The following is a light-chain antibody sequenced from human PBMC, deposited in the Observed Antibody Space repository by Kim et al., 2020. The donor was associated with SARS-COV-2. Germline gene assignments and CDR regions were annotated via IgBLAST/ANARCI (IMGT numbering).Light chain of an antibody. CDR3: HQYKSSPRT. V-gene: IGKV3-20*01. CDR2: GES. J-gene: IGKJ2*01. CDR1: ESVGSKY. Sequence: PGKTAALSCRASESVGSKYLAWYQHKPGQAPRRLVYGESNRATGTPDRFTGGGSGTNFVLTITRLEPEDFAVYYCHQYKSSPRTFGQGTKLEI.